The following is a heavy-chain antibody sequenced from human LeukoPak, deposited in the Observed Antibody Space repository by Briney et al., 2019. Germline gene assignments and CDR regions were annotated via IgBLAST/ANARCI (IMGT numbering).Heavy chain of an antibody. CDR2: ISAYNGNT. CDR3: ARDGVPAAIGGWFDP. Sequence: ASVKVSCKASGYTFTSYGVSWVRQAPGQGLEWMGWISAYNGNTNYAQKLQGRVTMTTDTSTSTAHMELRSLRSDDTAVYYCARDGVPAAIGGWFDPWGQGTLVTVSS. CDR1: GYTFTSYG. V-gene: IGHV1-18*01. J-gene: IGHJ5*02. D-gene: IGHD2-2*01.